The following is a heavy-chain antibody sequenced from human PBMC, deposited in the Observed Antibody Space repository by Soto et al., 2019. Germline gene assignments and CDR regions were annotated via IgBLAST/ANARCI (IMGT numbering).Heavy chain of an antibody. CDR3: ARGVQQLLWFGEPDDAFDI. CDR2: INACEGNT. CDR1: GYIFTNYA. D-gene: IGHD3-10*01. V-gene: IGHV1-3*01. Sequence: ASVKVSCKASGYIFTNYAMHWVRQAPGQRLEWMGWINACEGNTKYSQKFQGRVTMTRDTSASTVYMELSSLRSEDTAVYYCARGVQQLLWFGEPDDAFDIWGQGTMVTVSS. J-gene: IGHJ3*02.